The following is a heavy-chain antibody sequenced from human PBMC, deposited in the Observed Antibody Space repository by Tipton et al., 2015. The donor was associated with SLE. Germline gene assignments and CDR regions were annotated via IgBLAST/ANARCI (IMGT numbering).Heavy chain of an antibody. CDR3: ARAEMTTEGSAFYFYVDV. Sequence: LRLSCAASGFTFDDYGMSWVRQAPGKGLEWIGEIYHSGSTNYNPSLKSRVTISVDKSKNQFSLKLSSVTAADTAVYYCARAEMTTEGSAFYFYVDVWGKGTTVTVSS. CDR1: GFTFDDYG. J-gene: IGHJ6*03. V-gene: IGHV4-34*01. CDR2: IYHSGST. D-gene: IGHD5-24*01.